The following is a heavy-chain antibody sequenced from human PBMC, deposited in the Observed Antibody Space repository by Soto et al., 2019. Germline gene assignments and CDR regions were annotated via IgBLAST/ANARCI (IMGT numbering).Heavy chain of an antibody. Sequence: GGSLRLSCAASGFTFSSYGMHWVRQAPGKGLEWVAVISYDGSNKYYADSVKGRFTISRDNSKNTLYLQMNSLRAEDTAVYYCAKDVTHYYGSGSPGYWGQGTLVTVSS. CDR2: ISYDGSNK. CDR3: AKDVTHYYGSGSPGY. J-gene: IGHJ4*02. D-gene: IGHD3-10*01. CDR1: GFTFSSYG. V-gene: IGHV3-30*18.